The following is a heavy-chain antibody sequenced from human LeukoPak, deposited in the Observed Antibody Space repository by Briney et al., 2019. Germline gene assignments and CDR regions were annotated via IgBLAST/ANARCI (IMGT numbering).Heavy chain of an antibody. J-gene: IGHJ6*03. D-gene: IGHD4-11*01. CDR3: ARGSRLPRRLPLYYYYMDV. CDR1: GYTFTSYD. CDR2: MNPNSGNT. Sequence: ASVKVSCKASGYTFTSYDINWVRQATGQGLEWMGWMNPNSGNTGYAQKFQGRVTMTRSTSISTAYMELSSLRSEDTAVYYCARGSRLPRRLPLYYYYMDVWGKGTTVTVSS. V-gene: IGHV1-8*01.